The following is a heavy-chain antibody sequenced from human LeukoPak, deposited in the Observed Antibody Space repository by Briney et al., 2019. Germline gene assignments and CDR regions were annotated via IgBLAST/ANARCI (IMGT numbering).Heavy chain of an antibody. J-gene: IGHJ4*02. V-gene: IGHV3-74*01. CDR2: INSDGSST. CDR3: VLGDDWLGPFVFDY. D-gene: IGHD3-9*01. CDR1: GFTFSSYW. Sequence: GGSLRLSCAASGFTFSSYWMHWVRQAPGKGLVWVSRINSDGSSTSYADSVKGRFTISRDNAKNTLYLQMNSLRAEDTAVYYCVLGDDWLGPFVFDYWGQGTLVTVSS.